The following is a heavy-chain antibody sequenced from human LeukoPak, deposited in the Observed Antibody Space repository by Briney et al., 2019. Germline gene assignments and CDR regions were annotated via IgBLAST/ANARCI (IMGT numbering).Heavy chain of an antibody. CDR2: MSYDGSDK. V-gene: IGHV3-30*18. D-gene: IGHD1-1*01. CDR1: GFTFSSYG. Sequence: GGSLRLSCAASGFTFSSYGMHWVRQAPGKGLEWVAVMSYDGSDKDCADSVKGRFTISRDNSKNTLYLQMNSLRAEDTAVYYCAKEGAGYNWNDVGYFDLWGQGTLVTVSS. CDR3: AKEGAGYNWNDVGYFDL. J-gene: IGHJ4*02.